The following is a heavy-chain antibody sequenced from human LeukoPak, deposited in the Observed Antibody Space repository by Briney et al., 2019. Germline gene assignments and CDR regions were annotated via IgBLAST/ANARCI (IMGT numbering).Heavy chain of an antibody. D-gene: IGHD2-2*01. CDR1: GFTFSSYG. CDR3: ARQLGYCSSTSCWGGPFDY. Sequence: PGRSLRLSCAASGFTFSSYGMHWVRQAPGKGLEWVAVIWYDGSNKYYADSVKGRFTISRDNSKNTLYLQMNSLRAEDTAVYYCARQLGYCSSTSCWGGPFDYWGQGTLVTVSS. J-gene: IGHJ4*02. CDR2: IWYDGSNK. V-gene: IGHV3-33*01.